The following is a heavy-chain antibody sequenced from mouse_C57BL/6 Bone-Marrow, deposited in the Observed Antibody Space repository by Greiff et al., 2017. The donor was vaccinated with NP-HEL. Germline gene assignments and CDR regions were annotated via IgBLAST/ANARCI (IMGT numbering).Heavy chain of an antibody. V-gene: IGHV1-22*01. CDR3: AEGEHYYGSSYWYFDV. CDR2: INPNNGGT. CDR1: GYTFTDYN. Sequence: EVKLMESGPELVKPGASVKMSCKASGYTFTDYNMHWVKQSHGKSLEWIGYINPNNGGTSYNQKFKGKATLTVNKSSSTAYMELRSLTSEDSAVYYCAEGEHYYGSSYWYFDVWGTGTTVTVSS. J-gene: IGHJ1*03. D-gene: IGHD1-1*01.